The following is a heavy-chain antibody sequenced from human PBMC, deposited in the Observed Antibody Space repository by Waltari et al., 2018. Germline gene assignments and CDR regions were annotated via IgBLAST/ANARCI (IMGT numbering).Heavy chain of an antibody. Sequence: QVQLVQSGAEVKKPGASVKVSCKASGYTFTSYAMHWVRQAPGQRLEWMGWINAGNGNTKYSQKFQGRVTITRDTSASTAYMELSSLRSEDTAVYYCAREVDGSGSYPPPFDYWGQGTLVTVSS. D-gene: IGHD3-10*01. CDR2: INAGNGNT. V-gene: IGHV1-3*01. CDR1: GYTFTSYA. J-gene: IGHJ4*02. CDR3: AREVDGSGSYPPPFDY.